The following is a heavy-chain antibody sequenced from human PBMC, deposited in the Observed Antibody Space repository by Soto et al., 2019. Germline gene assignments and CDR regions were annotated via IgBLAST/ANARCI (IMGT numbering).Heavy chain of an antibody. CDR1: GGFVSSSSYS. V-gene: IGHV4-39*01. D-gene: IGHD1-26*01. J-gene: IGHJ6*02. Sequence: SETLSLTCSVSGGFVSSSSYSWGWIRQSPGKGLEWIGTIYSSENTYYNPSLLSRVTISVDTSKNEFSLRLSSVTAADTAVYYCARISGSYYYGMDVWRQGTTVTVSS. CDR2: IYSSENT. CDR3: ARISGSYYYGMDV.